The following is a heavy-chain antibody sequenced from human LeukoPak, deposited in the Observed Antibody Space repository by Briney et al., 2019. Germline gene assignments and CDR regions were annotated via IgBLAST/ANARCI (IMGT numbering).Heavy chain of an antibody. CDR2: IYYSGNT. D-gene: IGHD4-17*01. V-gene: IGHV4-4*02. CDR1: GGSISSSNW. Sequence: SETLSLTCAVSGGSISSSNWWSWVRQPPRKGLEWIGEIYYSGNTNYNPSLKSRVTISVDKSKNQVSLRLSSVTAADTAVYYCARQMNTVTADYWGQGTLVTVSS. CDR3: ARQMNTVTADY. J-gene: IGHJ4*02.